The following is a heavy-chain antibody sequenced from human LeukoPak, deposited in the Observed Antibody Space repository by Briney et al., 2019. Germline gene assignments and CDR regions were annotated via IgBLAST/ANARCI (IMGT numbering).Heavy chain of an antibody. V-gene: IGHV3-23*01. D-gene: IGHD1-1*01. CDR3: AKNPRLEGWIYFDS. CDR2: ISGSGGRI. J-gene: IGHJ4*02. Sequence: GGSLRLSCAASGFTSSSYSMSSVRQAPGEGLEWVSSISGSGGRIDYADSVKGRFTISRDNSKNTLSLQMNSLTAEDTAVYYCAKNPRLEGWIYFDSWGQGILVTVSS. CDR1: GFTSSSYS.